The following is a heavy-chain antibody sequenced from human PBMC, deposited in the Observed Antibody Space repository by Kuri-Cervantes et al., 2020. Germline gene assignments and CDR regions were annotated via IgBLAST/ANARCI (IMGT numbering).Heavy chain of an antibody. J-gene: IGHJ4*02. CDR1: GGSFSSYY. CDR2: INHSGST. CDR3: ARDQEWHCGGDCYLFDY. V-gene: IGHV4-34*01. Sequence: GSLRLSCAVYGGSFSSYYWSWIRQPPGKGLEWIGEINHSGSTNYNPSLKSRVTISLDTSKNQFSLKLSSVTAADTAVYYCARDQEWHCGGDCYLFDYWGQGTLVTVSS. D-gene: IGHD2-21*02.